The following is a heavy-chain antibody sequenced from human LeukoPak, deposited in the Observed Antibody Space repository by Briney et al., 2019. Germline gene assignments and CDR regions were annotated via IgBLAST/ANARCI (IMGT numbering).Heavy chain of an antibody. J-gene: IGHJ4*02. CDR3: AKDSGYSYYLDY. D-gene: IGHD5-12*01. CDR2: ISWNSGSI. CDR1: GFTFDDYA. V-gene: IGHV3-9*01. Sequence: GGSLRLSCAASGFTFDDYAMHWVRQAPVKGLEWVSGISWNSGSIGYADSVKGRFTISRDNAKNSLYLQMNSLRAEDTALYYCAKDSGYSYYLDYWGQGTLVTVSS.